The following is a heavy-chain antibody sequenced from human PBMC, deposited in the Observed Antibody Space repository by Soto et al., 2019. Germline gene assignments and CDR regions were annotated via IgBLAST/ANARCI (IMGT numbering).Heavy chain of an antibody. Sequence: GGSLRLSCAPSGFTFSSYAMHWVRQAPGKGLEWVAVISYDGSNKYYADSVKGRFTISRDNSKNTLYLQMNSLRAEDTAVYYCARDGIVVVVAADYYYYGMDVWGQGTTVTVSS. CDR3: ARDGIVVVVAADYYYYGMDV. V-gene: IGHV3-30-3*01. J-gene: IGHJ6*02. D-gene: IGHD2-15*01. CDR2: ISYDGSNK. CDR1: GFTFSSYA.